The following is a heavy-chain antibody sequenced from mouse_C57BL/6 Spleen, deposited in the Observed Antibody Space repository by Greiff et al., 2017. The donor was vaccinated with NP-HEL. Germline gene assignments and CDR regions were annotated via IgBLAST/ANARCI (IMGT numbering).Heavy chain of an antibody. CDR1: GYTFTDYN. CDR3: ALGTTVVATRYWYFDV. V-gene: IGHV1-18*01. D-gene: IGHD1-1*01. Sequence: VQLQQSGPELVKPGASVKIPCKASGYTFTDYNMDWVKQSHGKSLEWIGDINPNNGGTIYNQKFKGKATLTVDKSSSTAYMELRSLTSEDTAVYYCALGTTVVATRYWYFDVWGTGTTVTVSS. CDR2: INPNNGGT. J-gene: IGHJ1*03.